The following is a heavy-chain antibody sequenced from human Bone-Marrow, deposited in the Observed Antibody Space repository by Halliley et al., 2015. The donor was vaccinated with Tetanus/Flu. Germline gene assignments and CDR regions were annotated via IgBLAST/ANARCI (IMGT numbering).Heavy chain of an antibody. CDR1: GFTFSSYW. D-gene: IGHD3-16*01. Sequence: SGFTFSSYWMSWVRQVTGKGLEWVAYIKQDGSEKYYVDSVKGRFTISRDNAKSLLHLQMTNVRVEDTAVYYCARDWGSYYYGLDVWGQGTTVTVSS. V-gene: IGHV3-7*03. J-gene: IGHJ6*02. CDR2: IKQDGSEK. CDR3: ARDWGSYYYGLDV.